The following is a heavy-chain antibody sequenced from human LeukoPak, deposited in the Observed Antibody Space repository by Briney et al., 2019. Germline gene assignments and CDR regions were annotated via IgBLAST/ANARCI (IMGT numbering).Heavy chain of an antibody. V-gene: IGHV3-7*03. CDR2: INRDGSER. CDR3: ARRNAMDV. CDR1: GFTFSSYA. J-gene: IGHJ6*02. Sequence: GGSLRLSCAASGFTFSSYAMTWVRQAPGKGLEWVANINRDGSERYYVDSVKGRFTISRDDAKSSLYLQMNSLRAEDTAVYYCARRNAMDVWGQGTTVIVFS.